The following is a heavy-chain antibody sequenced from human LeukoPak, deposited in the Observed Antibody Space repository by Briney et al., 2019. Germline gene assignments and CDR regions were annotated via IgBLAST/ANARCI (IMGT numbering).Heavy chain of an antibody. Sequence: SQTLSLTCTVSGGSISSGGYYWSWIRQHPGKGLEWIGYIYYSGSTYYNPSLKSRVTISVDTSKNQFSLKLSSVTAADTAVYYSARDFGGYYYFDYWGQGTLVTVSS. CDR2: IYYSGST. CDR3: ARDFGGYYYFDY. D-gene: IGHD4-23*01. J-gene: IGHJ4*02. V-gene: IGHV4-31*03. CDR1: GGSISSGGYY.